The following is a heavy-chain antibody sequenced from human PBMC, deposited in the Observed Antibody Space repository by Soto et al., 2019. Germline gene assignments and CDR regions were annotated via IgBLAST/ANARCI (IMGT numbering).Heavy chain of an antibody. CDR2: IIPIFGTA. J-gene: IGHJ6*02. CDR3: VRDSDSSSSYYYYGMDV. V-gene: IGHV1-69*12. CDR1: GGTFSSYA. D-gene: IGHD6-6*01. Sequence: QVQLVQSAAEVRKPGSSVKVSCKASGGTFSSYAISWVRQAPGQGLEWMGGIIPIFGTANYAQKFQGRVTITADESTSTAYMELSSLRSEDTAVYYCVRDSDSSSSYYYYGMDVWGQGTTVTVSS.